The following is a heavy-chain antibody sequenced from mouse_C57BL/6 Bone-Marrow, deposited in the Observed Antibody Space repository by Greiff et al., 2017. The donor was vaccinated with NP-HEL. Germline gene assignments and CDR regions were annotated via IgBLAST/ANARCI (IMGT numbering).Heavy chain of an antibody. Sequence: EVQLQQSGAELVRPGASVKLSCTASGFNIKDDYMHWVKQRPEQGLEWIGWIDPENGDTEYAQKFQGKATITADKSSNTAYLQLSSLTSEDTAVYYCTLAGFYYWGRGTTLTVTA. V-gene: IGHV14-4*01. CDR2: IDPENGDT. CDR3: TLAGFYY. CDR1: GFNIKDDY. J-gene: IGHJ2*01. D-gene: IGHD4-1*01.